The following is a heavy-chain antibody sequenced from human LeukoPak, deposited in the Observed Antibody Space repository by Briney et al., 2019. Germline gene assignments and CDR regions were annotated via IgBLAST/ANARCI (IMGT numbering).Heavy chain of an antibody. J-gene: IGHJ6*02. CDR2: INHSGST. V-gene: IGHV4-34*01. CDR3: ARGPQICSSGWYCTQVTQYYYYYGMDV. CDR1: GGSFSGYY. Sequence: PSETLSLTCAVYGGSFSGYYWSWIRQPPGKGLEWIGEINHSGSTIYNPSLKSRVTISVDTSKNQFSLRLSSVTAADTAVYYCARGPQICSSGWYCTQVTQYYYYYGMDVWGQGTTVTVSS. D-gene: IGHD6-19*01.